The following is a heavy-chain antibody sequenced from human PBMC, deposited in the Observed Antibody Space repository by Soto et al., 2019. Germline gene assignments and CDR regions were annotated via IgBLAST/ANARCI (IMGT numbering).Heavy chain of an antibody. D-gene: IGHD3-16*02. CDR2: IYYSGST. CDR3: ARTTYYDYVWGSYPTLFDY. CDR1: GGSISSGGYY. V-gene: IGHV4-31*03. Sequence: QVQLQESGPGLVKPSQTLSLTCTVSGGSISSGGYYWSWIRQHPGKGLEWIGYIYYSGSTYYNPSLKSRVTISVDTSKNQFSLKLSSVTAADTAVYYCARTTYYDYVWGSYPTLFDYWGQGTLVTVSS. J-gene: IGHJ4*02.